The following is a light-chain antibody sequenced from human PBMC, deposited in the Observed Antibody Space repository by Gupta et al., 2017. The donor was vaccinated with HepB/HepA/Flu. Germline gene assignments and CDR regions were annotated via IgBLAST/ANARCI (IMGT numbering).Light chain of an antibody. V-gene: IGKV3-11*01. J-gene: IGKJ4*01. CDR3: QQRSSALT. CDR2: DAS. Sequence: IVLTPSPATLSLSPGDSATLSCRASQSVSNYLAWYQQKPGQAPRLLIYDASNRATGIPARFSGSGSGTDFTLTITSLETEDFAVYYCQQRSSALTFGGGTKVEIK. CDR1: QSVSNY.